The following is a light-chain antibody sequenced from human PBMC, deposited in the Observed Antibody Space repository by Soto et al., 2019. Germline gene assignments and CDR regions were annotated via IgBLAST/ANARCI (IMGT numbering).Light chain of an antibody. V-gene: IGLV1-47*01. CDR3: AAWDDSLSGVV. CDR2: RNN. Sequence: QSVLTQPPSASGTPGQRVTISCSGSSSNIGSNYVYWYQQLPGTVPQLLIYRNNERPSGVPDRFSGSKSGPSASLAISGLRSEDVSDYYCAAWDDSLSGVVFGGGTKLTVL. J-gene: IGLJ2*01. CDR1: SSNIGSNY.